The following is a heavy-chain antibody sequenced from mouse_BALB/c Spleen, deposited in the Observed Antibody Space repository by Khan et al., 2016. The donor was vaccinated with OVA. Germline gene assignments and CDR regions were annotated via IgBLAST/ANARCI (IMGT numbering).Heavy chain of an antibody. V-gene: IGHV3-2*02. J-gene: IGHJ2*01. Sequence: EVQLQESGPGLVKPSQSLSLTCTVTGYSITSDYAWNWIRQFPGNKLEWMGNISYSGSTSYNPSLKSRISITRDTSKNQFFLQLNSVTTEDTATYYCARDYGSRYYYFDYLGQGTTLTVSS. D-gene: IGHD1-1*01. CDR1: GYSITSDYA. CDR2: ISYSGST. CDR3: ARDYGSRYYYFDY.